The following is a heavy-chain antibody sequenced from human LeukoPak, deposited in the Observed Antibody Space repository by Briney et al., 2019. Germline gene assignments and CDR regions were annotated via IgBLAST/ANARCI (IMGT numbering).Heavy chain of an antibody. CDR1: GFTFSSYE. CDR3: ATYYGYSRWYDY. V-gene: IGHV3-48*03. Sequence: GGSLRLSCAASGFTFSSYEMNWVRQAPGKGLEWVSYISSSGSTIYYADSVKGRFTISRDNARNSLYLQMNSLRAEDTAVYYCATYYGYSRWYDYWGQGTLVTVSS. CDR2: ISSSGSTI. J-gene: IGHJ4*02. D-gene: IGHD6-13*01.